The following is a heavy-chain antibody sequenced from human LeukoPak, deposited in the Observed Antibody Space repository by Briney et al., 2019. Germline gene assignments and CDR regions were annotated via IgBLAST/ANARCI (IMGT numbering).Heavy chain of an antibody. CDR2: ISYDGTNK. CDR3: ASSPYYFDSGGFYYVENFDY. V-gene: IGHV3-30*04. D-gene: IGHD3-22*01. J-gene: IGHJ4*02. Sequence: GGSLRLSCAASGFTFSSYAMHWVRQAPGKGLEWVAVISYDGTNKYYADFVQGRFTISRDNSKNSLYLQVNSLRPEDTAVYSCASSPYYFDSGGFYYVENFDYWGQGALVTVSS. CDR1: GFTFSSYA.